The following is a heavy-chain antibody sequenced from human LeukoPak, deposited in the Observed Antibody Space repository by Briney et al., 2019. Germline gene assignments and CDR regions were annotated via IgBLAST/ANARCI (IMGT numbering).Heavy chain of an antibody. Sequence: PGGSLRLSCAASGFTFSSYGMHWVRQAPGKGLEWVAVISYDEINKYYADSVKGRFTISRDNSKNTLYLQMNSLRAEDTAVYYCTKDYYGDWGQGTLVTVSS. CDR3: TKDYYGD. D-gene: IGHD3-10*01. CDR2: ISYDEINK. CDR1: GFTFSSYG. V-gene: IGHV3-30*18. J-gene: IGHJ4*02.